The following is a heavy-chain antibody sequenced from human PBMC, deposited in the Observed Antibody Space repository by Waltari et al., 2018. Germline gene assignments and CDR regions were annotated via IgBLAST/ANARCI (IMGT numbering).Heavy chain of an antibody. CDR3: ARCTGGSCYGFDY. D-gene: IGHD2-15*01. Sequence: EVQLLESGGGLVQPGGSLSLSCAASGITFSGYAMCWVRQAPGKGLEWVSFISGGGTGTYYGDSVKGRFTISRDNSKSTVYLQMNSLRAEDTAVYYCARCTGGSCYGFDYWGQGTLVTVSS. V-gene: IGHV3-23*03. J-gene: IGHJ4*02. CDR2: ISGGGTGT. CDR1: GITFSGYA.